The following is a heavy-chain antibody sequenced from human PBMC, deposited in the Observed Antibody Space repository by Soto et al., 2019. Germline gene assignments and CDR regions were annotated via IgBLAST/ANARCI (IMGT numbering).Heavy chain of an antibody. CDR2: INPSGGST. V-gene: IGHV1-46*01. D-gene: IGHD6-19*01. Sequence: GVSVKVCSEASGVTFRSYYIHWAHHAHGQGLEWMGIINPSGGSTSYAQKFQGRLTMTRDTSTSTLYIDLSSLRSEDTAVFYCARASSGSTYAHFDYWGQGTLVTVSS. CDR3: ARASSGSTYAHFDY. CDR1: GVTFRSYY. J-gene: IGHJ4*02.